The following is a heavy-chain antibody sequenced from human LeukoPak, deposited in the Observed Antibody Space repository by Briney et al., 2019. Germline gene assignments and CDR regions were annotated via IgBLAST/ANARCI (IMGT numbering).Heavy chain of an antibody. CDR1: KFNFSTYS. CDR2: ISSSSTTI. J-gene: IGHJ4*02. CDR3: AKDRARGGATNFDY. V-gene: IGHV3-48*01. D-gene: IGHD1-26*01. Sequence: PGGSLRLSCAASKFNFSTYSMNWIRQAPGRGLEWVSYISSSSTTIYYADSVKGRFTISRDNAKNSLYLQMNSLRAEDAAVYYCAKDRARGGATNFDYWGQGTLVTVSS.